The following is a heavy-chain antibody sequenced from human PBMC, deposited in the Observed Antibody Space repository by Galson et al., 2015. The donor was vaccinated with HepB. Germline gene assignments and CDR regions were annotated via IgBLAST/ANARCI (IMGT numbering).Heavy chain of an antibody. J-gene: IGHJ4*02. Sequence: SLRLSCAASGFTFRSYGIHWVRQAPGKGLEWVAVISYNGNNKYYADSVRGRFTIPRDNSMNTVSLQMNSLRPEDTAVYYCAKDAYLVATLAMYGIDYWGPGTLVTVSS. CDR3: AKDAYLVATLAMYGIDY. CDR1: GFTFRSYG. V-gene: IGHV3-30*18. D-gene: IGHD2-15*01. CDR2: ISYNGNNK.